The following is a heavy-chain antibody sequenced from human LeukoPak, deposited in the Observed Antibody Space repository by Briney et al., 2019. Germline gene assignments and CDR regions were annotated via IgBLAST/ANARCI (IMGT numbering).Heavy chain of an antibody. J-gene: IGHJ4*02. D-gene: IGHD6-19*01. CDR1: GYTFTGYY. Sequence: ASVKVSCKASGYTFTGYYMHWVRQAPGQGLEWMGWINPNSGGTKYAQKFQGRVTMTRDTSISTAYMELRRLRSDDTAMYYCATGGAVAGTGGWFDYWDQGTLVTVSP. CDR2: INPNSGGT. V-gene: IGHV1-2*02. CDR3: ATGGAVAGTGGWFDY.